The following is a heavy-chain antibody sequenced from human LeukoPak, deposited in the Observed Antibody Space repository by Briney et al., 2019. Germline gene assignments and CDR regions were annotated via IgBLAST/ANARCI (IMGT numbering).Heavy chain of an antibody. CDR2: INHSGST. CDR1: SGSFGTYY. V-gene: IGHV4-34*01. Sequence: SETLSLTCAVYSGSFGTYYWNWIRQPPGKGLEWIGEINHSGSTNYNPSLKSRVTISVDTSKNQFSLKLSSVTAADTAVYYCARGRAPENWGQGTLVTVSS. CDR3: ARGRAPEN. J-gene: IGHJ4*02.